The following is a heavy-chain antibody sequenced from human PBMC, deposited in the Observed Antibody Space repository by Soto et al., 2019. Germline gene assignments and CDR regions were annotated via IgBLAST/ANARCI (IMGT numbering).Heavy chain of an antibody. D-gene: IGHD6-6*01. CDR3: ARAAAARPAALY. CDR1: GLIFSSHG. J-gene: IGHJ4*02. V-gene: IGHV3-23*01. CDR2: ISCTSDRT. Sequence: AGGSLRLSCAASGLIFSSHGMNWVRQAPGKGLEWVSAISCTSDRTYYAGSVKGRFTISRDNSRKTLYLQMDSLGAEDTAVYYCARAAAARPAALYWGQGTLVTVSS.